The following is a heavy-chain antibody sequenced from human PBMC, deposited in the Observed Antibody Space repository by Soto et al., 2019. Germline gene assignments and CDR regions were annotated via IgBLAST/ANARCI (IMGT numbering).Heavy chain of an antibody. Sequence: SVKVSCKASGGTFSSYAISWVRQAPGQGLEWMGGIIPIFGTANYAQKFQCRVTITAVESTSTAYMGLSSLRSEDTAVYYCASEPLPDSTYYDFWSGRGRYYGMDVWCQGTTVTVSS. CDR2: IIPIFGTA. J-gene: IGHJ6*02. V-gene: IGHV1-69*13. CDR3: ASEPLPDSTYYDFWSGRGRYYGMDV. CDR1: GGTFSSYA. D-gene: IGHD3-3*01.